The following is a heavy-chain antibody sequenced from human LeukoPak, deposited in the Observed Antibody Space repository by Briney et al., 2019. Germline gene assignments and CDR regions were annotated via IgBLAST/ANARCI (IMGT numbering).Heavy chain of an antibody. Sequence: SETLSLTCAVSGYSISSGYYWGWIRQPPGKGLEWIGSIYHSGSTYYNPSLKSRATISVDTSKNQFSLKLSSVTAADTAVYYCARGSSSSWYEIDYWGQGTLVTVSS. J-gene: IGHJ4*02. D-gene: IGHD6-13*01. CDR1: GYSISSGYY. CDR3: ARGSSSSWYEIDY. V-gene: IGHV4-38-2*01. CDR2: IYHSGST.